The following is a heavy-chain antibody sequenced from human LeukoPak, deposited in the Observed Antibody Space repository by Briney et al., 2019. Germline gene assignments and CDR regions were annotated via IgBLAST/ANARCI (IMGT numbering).Heavy chain of an antibody. Sequence: PSETLSLTCTVSGGSISSSSYYWGWIRQPPGKGLEWIGSIYYSGSTYYNPSLKSRVTISVDTSKNQFSLKLSSVTAADTAVYYCARGAYSSGWWDYWAFDIWGQGTMVTVSS. J-gene: IGHJ3*02. CDR2: IYYSGST. CDR3: ARGAYSSGWWDYWAFDI. V-gene: IGHV4-39*07. CDR1: GGSISSSSYY. D-gene: IGHD6-19*01.